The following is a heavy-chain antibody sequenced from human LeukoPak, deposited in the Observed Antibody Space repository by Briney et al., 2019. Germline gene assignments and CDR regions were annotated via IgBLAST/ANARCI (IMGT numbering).Heavy chain of an antibody. V-gene: IGHV3-23*01. J-gene: IGHJ4*02. CDR1: GFTFSSSA. CDR2: ISGSDSST. D-gene: IGHD5-24*01. Sequence: GGSLRLSCAASGFTFSSSAMSWVRQAPGKGLEWVSTISGSDSSTHYADSVKGRFTISRDNSKNTLYLQMNSLRADDTAVYYCAKSGYNRFDYWGQGTLVTV. CDR3: AKSGYNRFDY.